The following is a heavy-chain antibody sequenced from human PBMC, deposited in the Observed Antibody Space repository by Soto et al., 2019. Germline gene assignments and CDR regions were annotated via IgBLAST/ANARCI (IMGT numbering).Heavy chain of an antibody. CDR1: GFTFSIYA. J-gene: IGHJ4*02. Sequence: EVHLLESGGGLVQPGGSLRLSCAASGFTFSIYAMTWVRQAPGKGLEWVSSISASSSDTYYADSVKGRFTISRDNSKNTLYMQMSSLRAQDTALYYCAKDESNSNPLYYFDYWGQGTLVTVSS. V-gene: IGHV3-23*01. CDR3: AKDESNSNPLYYFDY. D-gene: IGHD4-4*01. CDR2: ISASSSDT.